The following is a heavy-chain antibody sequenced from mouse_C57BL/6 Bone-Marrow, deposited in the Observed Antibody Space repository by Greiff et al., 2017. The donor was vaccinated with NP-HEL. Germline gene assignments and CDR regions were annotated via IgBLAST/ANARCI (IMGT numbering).Heavy chain of an antibody. CDR2: IDPSDSYT. V-gene: IGHV1-69*01. Sequence: QVQLQQPGAELVMPGASVKLSCKASGYTFTSYWMHWVKQRPGQGLEWIGEIDPSDSYTNYNQKFKGKSTLTVDKSSSTAYIQLSSLTSEDSAVYYCARWDYYGSSYEDAMDYWGQGTAVTVSS. D-gene: IGHD1-1*01. CDR1: GYTFTSYW. CDR3: ARWDYYGSSYEDAMDY. J-gene: IGHJ4*01.